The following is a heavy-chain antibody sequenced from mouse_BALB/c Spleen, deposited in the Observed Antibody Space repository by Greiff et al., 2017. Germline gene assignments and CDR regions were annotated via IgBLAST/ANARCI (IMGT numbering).Heavy chain of an antibody. D-gene: IGHD2-10*01. CDR2: ISYDGSN. CDR1: GYSITSGYY. Sequence: EVQLVESGPGLVKPSQSLSLTCSVTGYSITSGYYWNWIRQFPGNKLEWMGYISYDGSNNYNPSLKNRISITRDTSKNQFFLKLNSVTTEDTATYYCARGSYPFAYWGQGTLVTVSA. CDR3: ARGSYPFAY. V-gene: IGHV3-6*02. J-gene: IGHJ3*01.